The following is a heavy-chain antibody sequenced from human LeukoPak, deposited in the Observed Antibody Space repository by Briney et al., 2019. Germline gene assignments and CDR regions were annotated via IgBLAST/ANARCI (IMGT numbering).Heavy chain of an antibody. Sequence: PGGSLRLSCAAFGFTLSNYSMNWVRQAPGKGLEWVAFISSSSSYIFYADSLKGRFTISRDNAKNSLYLQMNSLRADDTAVYYCARDLAYGDDGLWGQGTLVTVSS. CDR2: ISSSSSYI. J-gene: IGHJ4*02. CDR1: GFTLSNYS. CDR3: ARDLAYGDDGL. D-gene: IGHD4-17*01. V-gene: IGHV3-21*01.